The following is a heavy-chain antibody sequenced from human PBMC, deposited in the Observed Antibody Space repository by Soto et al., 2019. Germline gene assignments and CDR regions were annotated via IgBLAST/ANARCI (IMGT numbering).Heavy chain of an antibody. D-gene: IGHD3-16*02. Sequence: ASVKVSCKASGYTFTRYYMHWVRQAPVQGLEWMGIINPSGGSTSYAQKFQGRVTMTRDTSTSTVYMELSSLRSEDTAVYYCARALVRMDYVWGSYRYTSTNFDYWGQGTLVTVSS. CDR1: GYTFTRYY. V-gene: IGHV1-46*01. CDR2: INPSGGST. J-gene: IGHJ4*02. CDR3: ARALVRMDYVWGSYRYTSTNFDY.